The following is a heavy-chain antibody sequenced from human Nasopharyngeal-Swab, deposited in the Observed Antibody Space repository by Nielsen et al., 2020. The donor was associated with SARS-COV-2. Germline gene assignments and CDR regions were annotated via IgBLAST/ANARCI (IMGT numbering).Heavy chain of an antibody. CDR3: ARDQRSGWFDAFDI. D-gene: IGHD6-19*01. CDR2: IHYSGST. V-gene: IGHV4-59*01. Sequence: WIRQPPGKGLEWIGYIHYSGSTNYNPSLKSRVTISVDTSKNQFSLKLSSVTAADTAVYYCARDQRSGWFDAFDIWGQGTMVTVSS. J-gene: IGHJ3*02.